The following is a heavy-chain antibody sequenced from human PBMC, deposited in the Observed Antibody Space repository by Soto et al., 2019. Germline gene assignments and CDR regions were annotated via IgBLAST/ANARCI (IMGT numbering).Heavy chain of an antibody. J-gene: IGHJ4*02. D-gene: IGHD1-26*01. CDR2: ISGSGGRT. Sequence: EVQLLESGGGLVQPGGSLRLSCAASGFTFSNYAMSWVRQAPGKGLEWVAAISGSGGRTFYADSVKGRFTISRDNSMNTLDLQMNGLRAEDTALYYCAKDSRNEQGLGALDYWGQGTLVTVSS. V-gene: IGHV3-23*01. CDR1: GFTFSNYA. CDR3: AKDSRNEQGLGALDY.